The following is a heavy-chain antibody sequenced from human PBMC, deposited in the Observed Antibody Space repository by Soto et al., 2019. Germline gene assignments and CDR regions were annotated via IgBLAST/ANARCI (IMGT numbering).Heavy chain of an antibody. CDR3: ATVPPRIVVVLAEFPT. V-gene: IGHV4-4*02. CDR2: IYHNGIT. Sequence: SETLPLTWRVSGTSISSSYWWAWVRQSPGKGLEWIGEIYHNGITKYNPSLKSRVSMSIDKSNNQFSLKLTSVTAADTAVYYCATVPPRIVVVLAEFPTWGQGTLVTVSS. D-gene: IGHD2-21*01. CDR1: GTSISSSYW. J-gene: IGHJ4*02.